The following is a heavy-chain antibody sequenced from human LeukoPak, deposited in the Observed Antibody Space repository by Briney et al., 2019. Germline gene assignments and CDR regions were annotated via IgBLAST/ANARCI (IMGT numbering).Heavy chain of an antibody. D-gene: IGHD6-13*01. CDR1: GYTFTSYG. V-gene: IGHV1-18*01. J-gene: IGHJ6*02. CDR2: ISAYNGNT. Sequence: ASVKVSCKASGYTFTSYGISWVRQAPEQGLEWMGWISAYNGNTNYAQKLQGRVTMTTDTSTSTAYMELRSLRSDDTAVYYCARAINMGQQLVQPKGYYYYYYGMDVWGQGTTVTVSS. CDR3: ARAINMGQQLVQPKGYYYYYYGMDV.